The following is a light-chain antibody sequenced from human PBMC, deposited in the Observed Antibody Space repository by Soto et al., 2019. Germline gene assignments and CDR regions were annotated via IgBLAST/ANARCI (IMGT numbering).Light chain of an antibody. Sequence: QSALTQPASVSGSPGQSITISCTGTSSDVGDHNYVSWYQQYPGEAPKLMIYEVSNRPSGVSNRFSGSKSDNTASLTISGLQAEDEADYYCSSYTNSRYVFGTGTKVTVL. V-gene: IGLV2-14*01. CDR2: EVS. J-gene: IGLJ1*01. CDR3: SSYTNSRYV. CDR1: SSDVGDHNY.